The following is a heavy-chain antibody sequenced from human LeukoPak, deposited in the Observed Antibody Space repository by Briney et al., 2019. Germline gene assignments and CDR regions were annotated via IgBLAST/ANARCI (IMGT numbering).Heavy chain of an antibody. CDR3: VRESRPGGAMGLYHNLDY. D-gene: IGHD1-1*01. CDR1: GVTFSSSW. Sequence: PGGSLRLSCAASGVTFSSSWMSWVRQAPGKGLEWVANIKQDGSRKLYVDSVQGRFTISRDNTKNLLFLEMNNLRGDDTAIYYCVRESRPGGAMGLYHNLDYWGQGTLVAVSS. CDR2: IKQDGSRK. V-gene: IGHV3-7*01. J-gene: IGHJ4*02.